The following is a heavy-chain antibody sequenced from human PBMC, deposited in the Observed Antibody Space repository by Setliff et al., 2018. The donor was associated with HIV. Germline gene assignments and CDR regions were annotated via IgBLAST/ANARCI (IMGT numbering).Heavy chain of an antibody. CDR2: INEDGSKK. V-gene: IGHV3-7*01. CDR3: TRSPGESKMLWAQYYHYYMDV. Sequence: GGSLRLSCGASGFTFSNYGMHWVRRAPGKGLEWVATINEDGSKKYYGASVQGRFTVSRDNAENSVFLQMNSLRADDTAVYYCTRSPGESKMLWAQYYHYYMDVWGKGTTVTVSS. CDR1: GFTFSNYG. D-gene: IGHD3-16*01. J-gene: IGHJ6*03.